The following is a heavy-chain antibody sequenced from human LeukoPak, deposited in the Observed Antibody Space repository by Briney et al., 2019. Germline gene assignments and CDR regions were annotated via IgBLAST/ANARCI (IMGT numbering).Heavy chain of an antibody. CDR2: ISRRDDYT. D-gene: IGHD3-10*01. J-gene: IGHJ4*02. CDR3: ANDYRSGSFHDF. Sequence: PGGSLRLSCAASGXDFSSYAMSWVRQPPGKGLEWVSVISRRDDYTYYADSVKGRFTISRDNSKNTLYLQMNSLRAEDTAVYYCANDYRSGSFHDFWGQGTLVTVSS. CDR1: GXDFSSYA. V-gene: IGHV3-23*01.